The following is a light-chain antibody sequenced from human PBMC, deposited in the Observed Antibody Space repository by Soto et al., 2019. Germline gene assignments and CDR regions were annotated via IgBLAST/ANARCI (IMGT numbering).Light chain of an antibody. CDR3: AARDDRLNGGV. V-gene: IGLV1-36*01. CDR1: SSNIGDNA. J-gene: IGLJ2*01. Sequence: QPVLIQPPSVSGAPGQTVTISCSGSSSNIGDNAVTWYQQVPGKAPRLLIYYDDLLPSGVSDRFSGSKSGTSASLAISGLQPEDEADYECAARDDRLNGGVFGGGTKLTVL. CDR2: YDD.